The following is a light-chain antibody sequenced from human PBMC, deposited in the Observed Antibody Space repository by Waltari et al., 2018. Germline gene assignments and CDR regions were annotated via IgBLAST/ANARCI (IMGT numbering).Light chain of an antibody. CDR3: SSYTSSGVV. Sequence: QSALTQPASVSGSPGQAIIISCTGTGRDVGGYDYVSWYQQSPGKAPRLIIYDVYNLPSGVSNRFSGSKSDNTASLTISGLQAEDESVYYCSSYTSSGVVFGGGTKLTVL. CDR1: GRDVGGYDY. J-gene: IGLJ2*01. CDR2: DVY. V-gene: IGLV2-14*01.